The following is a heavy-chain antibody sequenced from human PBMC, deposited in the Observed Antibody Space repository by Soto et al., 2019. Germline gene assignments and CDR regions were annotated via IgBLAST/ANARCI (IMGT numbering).Heavy chain of an antibody. CDR1: GGSVNGYY. J-gene: IGHJ5*02. D-gene: IGHD3-3*01. Sequence: QVHLQQWGAGLLKPSETLSLTCAVYGGSVNGYYWNWIRQPPGKGLEGIGEINHTGGTHYNPSLKSRVIMSVDTSKNQFSLRLSSVTAADTAIYYCATRITVFGLLIPPFDPWGHGTQVTVSS. V-gene: IGHV4-34*02. CDR2: INHTGGT. CDR3: ATRITVFGLLIPPFDP.